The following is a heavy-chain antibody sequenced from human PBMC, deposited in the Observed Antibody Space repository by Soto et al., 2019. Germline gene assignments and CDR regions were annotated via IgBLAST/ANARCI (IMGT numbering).Heavy chain of an antibody. D-gene: IGHD6-19*01. CDR3: AKEISGWFHILTIYFDY. CDR1: GFTFSSYA. V-gene: IGHV3-23*01. CDR2: ISGSGGST. J-gene: IGHJ4*02. Sequence: GGSLRLSCAASGFTFSSYAMSWVRQAPGKGLEWVSAISGSGGSTYYADSVKGRFTISRDNSKNTLYLQMNSLRAEDTAVYYCAKEISGWFHILTIYFDYWGQGNLVTVSS.